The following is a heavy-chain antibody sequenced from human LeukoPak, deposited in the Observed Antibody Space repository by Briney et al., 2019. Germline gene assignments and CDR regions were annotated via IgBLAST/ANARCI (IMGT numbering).Heavy chain of an antibody. CDR1: GGSISSYY. D-gene: IGHD3-22*01. J-gene: IGHJ4*02. CDR2: IYHSGST. V-gene: IGHV4-59*12. Sequence: SETLSLTCTVSGGSISSYYWSWIRQPPGKGLEWIGYIYHSGSTYYNPSLKSRVTISVDRSKNQFSLKLSSVTAADTAVYYCARGGRSGYYRPYYFDYWGQGTLVTVSS. CDR3: ARGGRSGYYRPYYFDY.